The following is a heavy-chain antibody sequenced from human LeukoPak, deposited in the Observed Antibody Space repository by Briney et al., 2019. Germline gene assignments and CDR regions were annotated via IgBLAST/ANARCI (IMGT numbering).Heavy chain of an antibody. CDR3: AKAPSGGYWSFDN. CDR2: ISTSGGST. Sequence: GGSLRLSCAASGFTFSSYGMHWVRQAPGKGLEWVSTISTSGGSTYYADSVKGRFTISRDNSKNTLYLQMNSLRAEDTAVYYCAKAPSGGYWSFDNWGQGTLVTVSS. J-gene: IGHJ4*02. V-gene: IGHV3-23*01. CDR1: GFTFSSYG. D-gene: IGHD1-26*01.